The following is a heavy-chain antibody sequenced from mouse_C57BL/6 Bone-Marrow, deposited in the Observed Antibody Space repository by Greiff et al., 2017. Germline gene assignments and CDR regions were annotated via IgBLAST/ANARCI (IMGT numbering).Heavy chain of an antibody. D-gene: IGHD2-3*01. J-gene: IGHJ2*01. V-gene: IGHV14-4*01. CDR3: SSFDGNYFDF. Sequence: EVQLQQSGAELVRPGASVKLSCTASGFNIKDDYIHWVKQRPEQGLEWIGWIDPEIGDTEYASKFQGKATITSDTSSNTAYLQRSSLTSEDTAVCYCSSFDGNYFDFWGQGTPLTVAS. CDR1: GFNIKDDY. CDR2: IDPEIGDT.